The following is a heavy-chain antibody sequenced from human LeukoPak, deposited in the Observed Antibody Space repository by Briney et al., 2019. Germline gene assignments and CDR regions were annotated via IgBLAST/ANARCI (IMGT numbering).Heavy chain of an antibody. CDR2: IDSSGSTI. D-gene: IGHD6-19*01. CDR1: GFTFSTYQ. V-gene: IGHV3-48*03. Sequence: GGSLRLSCAASGFTFSTYQMNWVRQAPGKGLERVSYIDSSGSTIYYADSVQGRFTISRDNAKNSLYLQMNSLRAEDTALYYCARGSGDSAWYRPNWFDPWGQGTLVTVSS. CDR3: ARGSGDSAWYRPNWFDP. J-gene: IGHJ5*02.